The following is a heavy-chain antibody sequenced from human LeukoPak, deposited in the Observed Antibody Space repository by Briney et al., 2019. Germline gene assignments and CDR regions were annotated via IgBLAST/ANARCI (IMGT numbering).Heavy chain of an antibody. V-gene: IGHV3-30*18. J-gene: IGHJ4*02. CDR2: ISFDGSNK. CDR1: GFTFSSYG. D-gene: IGHD3-16*01. Sequence: PGGSLRLSCAASGFTFSSYGMHWVRQAPGKGLEWVAVISFDGSNKFYADSVKGRFTISRDNSKNTLYLQMNSLRAEDTAVYYCAKGGSTFPTSYIDYWGQGTLVTVSS. CDR3: AKGGSTFPTSYIDY.